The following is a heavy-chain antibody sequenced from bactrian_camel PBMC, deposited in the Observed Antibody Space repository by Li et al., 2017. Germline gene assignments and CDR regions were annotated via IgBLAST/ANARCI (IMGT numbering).Heavy chain of an antibody. CDR2: MNTEGHR. V-gene: IGHV3S53*01. Sequence: HVQLVESGGGSVQAGGSLTLSCSASTPVACMGWFRQVPGKDPEEVALMNTEGHRRYSPSVEGRFTISRGSADNTLSLEMTSLTPEDSAMYYCAADGDRYQCYWQSVTKYKILAQGTQDTVS. D-gene: IGHD1*01. J-gene: IGHJ4*01. CDR1: TPVAC.